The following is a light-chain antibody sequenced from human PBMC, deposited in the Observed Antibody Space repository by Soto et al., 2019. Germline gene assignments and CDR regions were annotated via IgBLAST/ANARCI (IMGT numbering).Light chain of an antibody. CDR1: QSVSSN. Sequence: EIVMTQSPATLSVSPGERATLSCRASQSVSSNLAWYQQKPGQAPRLLIYGASTRATGIPARFSGSGSGTEFTRTISSLQSEDSAVYHCQQYNNWPPWTFGQGTKVEIK. CDR3: QQYNNWPPWT. V-gene: IGKV3-15*01. J-gene: IGKJ1*01. CDR2: GAS.